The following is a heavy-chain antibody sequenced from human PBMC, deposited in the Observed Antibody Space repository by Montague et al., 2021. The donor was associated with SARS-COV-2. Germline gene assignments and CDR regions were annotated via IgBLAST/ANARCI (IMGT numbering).Heavy chain of an antibody. CDR2: INYSGST. V-gene: IGHV4-59*08. CDR3: ARVDPQRYYGMDI. J-gene: IGHJ6*02. D-gene: IGHD2-2*01. Sequence: SETLSLTCTVSGDSLSTYYWTWIRQPPGKGLEWIGYINYSGSTNYNPSLKSRVTLSVDTSKNHFSLKLNSVTAADTAVYYCARVDPQRYYGMDIWGQGTTVTVSS. CDR1: GDSLSTYY.